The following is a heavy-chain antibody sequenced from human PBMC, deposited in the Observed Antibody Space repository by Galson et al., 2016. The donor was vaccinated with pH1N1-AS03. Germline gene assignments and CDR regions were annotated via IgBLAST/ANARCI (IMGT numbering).Heavy chain of an antibody. J-gene: IGHJ4*02. D-gene: IGHD2-15*01. Sequence: SLRLSCAASGFTFDDHAMHWVRQGPGKGLEWVSLISWDGGSTYYADSVKGRFTISRDNGKNSLYLQMNSLRLEDTALYYCAKGMGMGYCSGGSCYPLDYWGQGTPVTVSS. CDR1: GFTFDDHA. CDR2: ISWDGGST. V-gene: IGHV3-43D*03. CDR3: AKGMGMGYCSGGSCYPLDY.